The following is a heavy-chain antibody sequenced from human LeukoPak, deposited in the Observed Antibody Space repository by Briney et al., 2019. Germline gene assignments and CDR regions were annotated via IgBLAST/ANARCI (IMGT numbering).Heavy chain of an antibody. J-gene: IGHJ4*02. CDR1: GYTFTGYY. V-gene: IGHV1-2*06. CDR2: FNPNSGGA. D-gene: IGHD5-24*01. CDR3: ARDFGDGYNSYYFDY. Sequence: ASVKVSCKASGYTFTGYYMHWVRQAPGQGLEWMGRFNPNSGGANYAQKFQGRVTMTRDTSISIVYMELSRLRSDDTAVYYCARDFGDGYNSYYFDYWGQGTLVTVSS.